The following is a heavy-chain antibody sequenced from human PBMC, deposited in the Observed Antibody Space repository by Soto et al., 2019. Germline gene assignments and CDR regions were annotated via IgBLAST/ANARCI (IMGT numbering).Heavy chain of an antibody. CDR2: ISANSGDT. D-gene: IGHD2-15*01. V-gene: IGHV1-18*01. J-gene: IGHJ4*02. CDR3: ARDSRDSGGGPSCISFDF. CDR1: GYTFSSYG. Sequence: QVQLVQSGAEVKEPGASVRVSCKASGYTFSSYGFSWVRQAPGQGLEWVAWISANSGDTNSAQKFQGRVTLTTDTSTTTAYMARRSLTSDDPAIYSCARDSRDSGGGPSCISFDFWAREPWSPCP.